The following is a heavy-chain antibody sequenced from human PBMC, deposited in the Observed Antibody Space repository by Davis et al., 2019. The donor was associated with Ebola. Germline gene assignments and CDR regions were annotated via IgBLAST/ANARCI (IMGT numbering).Heavy chain of an antibody. CDR3: ARGLRYYDFWSGSNPYYYYGMDV. Sequence: SETLSLTCTVSGGSISSYYWSWIRQPPGKGLEWIGYIYYSGSTNYNPSLKSRVTISVDTSKNQFSLKLSSVTAADTAVYYCARGLRYYDFWSGSNPYYYYGMDVWGQGTTVTVSS. J-gene: IGHJ6*02. CDR1: GGSISSYY. V-gene: IGHV4-59*12. CDR2: IYYSGST. D-gene: IGHD3-3*01.